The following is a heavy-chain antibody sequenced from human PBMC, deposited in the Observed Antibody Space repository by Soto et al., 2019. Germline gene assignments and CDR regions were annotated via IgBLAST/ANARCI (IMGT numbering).Heavy chain of an antibody. V-gene: IGHV3-23*01. CDR2: ISGSGGST. D-gene: IGHD4-17*01. CDR1: GFTFSSYA. J-gene: IGHJ5*02. CDR3: AKDWDDYGDYRRGYNWFDP. Sequence: EVQLLESGGGLVQPGGSLRLSCAASGFTFSSYAMSWVRQAPGKGLEWVSAISGSGGSTYYADSVKGRFTISRDNSKNTLYLQMNRLRAEDTAEYYCAKDWDDYGDYRRGYNWFDPWGQGTLVTVAS.